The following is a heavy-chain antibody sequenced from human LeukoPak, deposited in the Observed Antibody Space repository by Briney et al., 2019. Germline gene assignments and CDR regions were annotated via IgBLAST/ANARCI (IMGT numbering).Heavy chain of an antibody. J-gene: IGHJ6*03. CDR2: IKIKTDGGTT. Sequence: GGSLRLSCAASGFTFSNAWMSWVRQAPGKGLEWVGRIKIKTDGGTTDYAAPVKGRFTISRDDSKNTLYMQMNSLKTEDTAVYYCTAVGVVTTYYYYMDVWGKGTTVIVSS. CDR1: GFTFSNAW. V-gene: IGHV3-15*01. CDR3: TAVGVVTTYYYYMDV. D-gene: IGHD3-3*01.